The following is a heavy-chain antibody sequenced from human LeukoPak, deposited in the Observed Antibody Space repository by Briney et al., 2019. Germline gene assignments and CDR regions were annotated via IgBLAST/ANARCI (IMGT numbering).Heavy chain of an antibody. Sequence: SETLSLTCTVSGGSISISSYYWGWIRQPPVKGLGWIGSIYYSGSTYYNPSLKSRVTISVDTSKNQFSLKLSSVTAADTAVYYCARSGIVATIPFDYWGQGTLVTVSS. CDR1: GGSISISSYY. D-gene: IGHD5-12*01. J-gene: IGHJ4*02. CDR2: IYYSGST. V-gene: IGHV4-39*01. CDR3: ARSGIVATIPFDY.